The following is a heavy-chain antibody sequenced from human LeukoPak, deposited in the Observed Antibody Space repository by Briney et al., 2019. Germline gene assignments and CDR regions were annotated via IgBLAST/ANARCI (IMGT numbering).Heavy chain of an antibody. CDR2: MNPNSGNT. CDR3: ARGLWDSSGYYGL. D-gene: IGHD3-22*01. Sequence: ASVKVSCKASGYTFPSYDINWVRQATGQGVEWVGWMNPNSGNTGYAQKFQGRVTITRNTSISTAYMELSSLRSEDTAVYYCARGLWDSSGYYGLWGQGTLVTVSS. V-gene: IGHV1-8*03. CDR1: GYTFPSYD. J-gene: IGHJ4*02.